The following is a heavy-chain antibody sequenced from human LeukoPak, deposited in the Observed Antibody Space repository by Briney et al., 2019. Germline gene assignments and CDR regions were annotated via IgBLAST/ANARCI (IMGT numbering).Heavy chain of an antibody. CDR1: GYTFTGYY. J-gene: IGHJ4*02. CDR3: ARWMTTVITPDY. CDR2: INPNSGGT. D-gene: IGHD4-11*01. Sequence: ASVKVSCKASGYTFTGYYLHWVRQAPGQGLEWMGWINPNSGGTNYAQKFQGRVTMTRDTSISTAYMELSRLRSDDTAVYYCARWMTTVITPDYWGRGTLVTVPS. V-gene: IGHV1-2*02.